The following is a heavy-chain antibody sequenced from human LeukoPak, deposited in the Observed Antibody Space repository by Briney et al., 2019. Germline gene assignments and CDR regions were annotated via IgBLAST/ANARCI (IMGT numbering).Heavy chain of an antibody. CDR3: ARVTTVAASGGRSYNS. CDR2: VHPDGSS. Sequence: GGSLRLSCAASGFTVSSNYMSWVRQAPGKGLEWVVSVHPDGSSYYTDSVKGRFTVSRDYSKNTLYLQMTSLRADDTAVYYCARVTTVAASGGRSYNSWGQGTLVTVSS. J-gene: IGHJ4*02. CDR1: GFTVSSNY. V-gene: IGHV3-66*01. D-gene: IGHD6-19*01.